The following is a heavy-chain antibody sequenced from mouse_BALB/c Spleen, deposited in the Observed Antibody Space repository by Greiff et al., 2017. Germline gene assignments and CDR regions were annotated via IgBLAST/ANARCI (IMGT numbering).Heavy chain of an antibody. CDR2: IDPENGNT. Sequence: EVKLQESGAELVRPGALVKLSCKASGFNIKDYYMHWVKQRPEQGLEWIGWIDPENGNTIYDPKFQGKASITADTSSNTAYLQLSSLTSEDTAVYYCATYRYPFAYWGQGTLVTVSA. J-gene: IGHJ3*01. D-gene: IGHD2-14*01. CDR3: ATYRYPFAY. CDR1: GFNIKDYY. V-gene: IGHV14-1*02.